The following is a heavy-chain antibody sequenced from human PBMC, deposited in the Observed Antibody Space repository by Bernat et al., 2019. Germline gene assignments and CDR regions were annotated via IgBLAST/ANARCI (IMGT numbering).Heavy chain of an antibody. CDR1: GGSFSGYY. V-gene: IGHV4-34*01. Sequence: QVQLQQWGAGLLKPSETLSLTCAVYGGSFSGYYWSWIRQPPGKGLEWIGEINHSGSTNYDPSLKSRVTISVDTSKNKFSLKLCSVTAADTAVYYCARVKGHITMVRGVIIGFDYYYGMDVWGQGTTVTVSS. CDR2: INHSGST. D-gene: IGHD3-10*01. CDR3: ARVKGHITMVRGVIIGFDYYYGMDV. J-gene: IGHJ6*02.